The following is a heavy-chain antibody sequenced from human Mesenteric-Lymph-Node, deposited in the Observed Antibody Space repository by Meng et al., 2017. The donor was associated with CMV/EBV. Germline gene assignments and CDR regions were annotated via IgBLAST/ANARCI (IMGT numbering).Heavy chain of an antibody. CDR1: RDSNSNRTYY. CDR3: ARRGNYDSDYSEY. Sequence: QLHLQESGSGLLKPSGPLSLSCMVSRDSNSNRTYYGTWIRQPPGKGLEWMGSVHHSGTTYYNPSLKGRLTISVDTSANLFSLRLTTVTAADTATYYCARRGNYDSDYSEYWGQGTLVTVSS. V-gene: IGHV4-39*01. J-gene: IGHJ4*02. D-gene: IGHD3-22*01. CDR2: VHHSGTT.